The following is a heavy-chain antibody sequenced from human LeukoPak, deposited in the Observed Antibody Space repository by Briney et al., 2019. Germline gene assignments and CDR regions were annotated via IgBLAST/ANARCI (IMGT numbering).Heavy chain of an antibody. Sequence: GGSLRLSCAASGFTVSSNYMIWVRQPPGMGLEWVSVFYPGGTTYYADSVKGRFSISRDNSRNIVSLQMNSLRAEDTAVYYCARDALVPDGFDLWGQGTMVTVSS. D-gene: IGHD6-13*01. CDR3: ARDALVPDGFDL. CDR2: FYPGGTT. J-gene: IGHJ3*01. CDR1: GFTVSSNY. V-gene: IGHV3-66*01.